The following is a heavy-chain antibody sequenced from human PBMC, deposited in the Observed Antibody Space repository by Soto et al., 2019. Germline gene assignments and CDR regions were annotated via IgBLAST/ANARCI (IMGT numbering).Heavy chain of an antibody. J-gene: IGHJ4*02. Sequence: SETLSLTCTVSGGSISSSSYYWGWIRQPPGKGLEWIGSIYYSGSTYYNPSLKSRVTIAVDTSKNQFSLKLSSVTAADTAVYYCARQVSCSSTSCYRFDYWGQGTQVTVSS. V-gene: IGHV4-39*01. CDR2: IYYSGST. CDR1: GGSISSSSYY. D-gene: IGHD2-2*01. CDR3: ARQVSCSSTSCYRFDY.